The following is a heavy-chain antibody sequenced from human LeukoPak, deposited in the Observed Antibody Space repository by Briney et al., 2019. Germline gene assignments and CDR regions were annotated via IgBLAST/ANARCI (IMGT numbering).Heavy chain of an antibody. CDR2: INPYNGKT. CDR1: GYTLDRLG. CDR3: ARDTPQHLKRFDY. J-gene: IGHJ4*02. D-gene: IGHD6-13*01. Sequence: AAVKVSCKASGYTLDRLGICWVRQAPGLGLEWLGWINPYNGKTIFGEKFQGRVTMTTDTSTSTVYMELTSLRSDDTAVYFCARDTPQHLKRFDYWGQGTLVTVSS. V-gene: IGHV1-18*01.